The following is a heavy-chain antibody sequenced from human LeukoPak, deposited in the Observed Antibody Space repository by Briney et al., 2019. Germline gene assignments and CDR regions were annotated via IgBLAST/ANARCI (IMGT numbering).Heavy chain of an antibody. D-gene: IGHD1-26*01. CDR3: ARHRGAGAIDY. V-gene: IGHV4-39*01. CDR1: GGSISSSSYY. CDR2: IYYSGST. J-gene: IGHJ4*02. Sequence: SETLSLTCTVSGGSISSSSYYWGWIRQPPGKGLEWIGSIYYSGSTYYNPSLKSRVTISVDTSKNQFSLKLSSVTAADTAVYYCARHRGAGAIDYWGQGTPVTVSS.